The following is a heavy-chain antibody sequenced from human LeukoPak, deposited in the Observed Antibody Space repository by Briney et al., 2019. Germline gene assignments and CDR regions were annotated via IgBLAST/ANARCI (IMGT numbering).Heavy chain of an antibody. CDR2: IYYTGST. CDR3: ARETYRGNYPPYYFDY. CDR1: GGSISSYY. D-gene: IGHD1-7*01. Sequence: SETLSLTCTVSGGSISSYYWSWIRQPPGKGLEWIGYIYYTGSTNYNPSLKSRVTISVDTSKNQFSLKLSSVTAADTAVYYCARETYRGNYPPYYFDYWGQGTLVTVSS. J-gene: IGHJ4*02. V-gene: IGHV4-59*01.